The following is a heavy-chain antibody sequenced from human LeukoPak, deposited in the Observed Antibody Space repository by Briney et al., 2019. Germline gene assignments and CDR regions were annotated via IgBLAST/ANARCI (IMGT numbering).Heavy chain of an antibody. CDR1: GFTVSSNY. CDR2: IYSGGST. CDR3: ARDASYGGYGY. J-gene: IGHJ4*02. D-gene: IGHD5-12*01. Sequence: GGSLRLSCAASGFTVSSNYMSWVHQAPGKGLEWVSVIYSGGSTYYADSVKGRFTISRDNSKNTLYLQMNSLRAEDTAVYYCARDASYGGYGYWGQGTLVTVSS. V-gene: IGHV3-66*01.